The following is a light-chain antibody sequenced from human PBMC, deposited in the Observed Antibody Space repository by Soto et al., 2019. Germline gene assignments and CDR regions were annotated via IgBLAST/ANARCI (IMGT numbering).Light chain of an antibody. CDR2: ATS. J-gene: IGKJ4*01. CDR1: QGISNY. Sequence: DIQMTQSPSSLSASVGDRVTITCRASQGISNYLAWYQQKPGKVPKLLIYATSTLQSGVPSRFSGSGSGSDFTLTISSLQPEDVATYYCQKSDTFGGGTKVDIK. V-gene: IGKV1-27*01. CDR3: QKSDT.